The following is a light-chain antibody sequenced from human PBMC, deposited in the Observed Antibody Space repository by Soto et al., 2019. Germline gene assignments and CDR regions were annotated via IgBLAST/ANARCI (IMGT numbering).Light chain of an antibody. J-gene: IGLJ2*01. Sequence: QSVMNQPPSASGNPGQRGTISCSGRNSNIGSNPVHWYQQFPGTAPKVLIYSNYQRPSGVPDRFSGSKSGTSASLAISGLQSEDEADYYCAAWDDRLSDLLFGGGTKVTV. CDR2: SNY. V-gene: IGLV1-44*01. CDR1: NSNIGSNP. CDR3: AAWDDRLSDLL.